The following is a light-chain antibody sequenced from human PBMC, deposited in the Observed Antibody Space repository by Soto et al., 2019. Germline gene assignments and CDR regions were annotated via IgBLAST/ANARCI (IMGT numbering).Light chain of an antibody. Sequence: QSVLTQPPSASGSPGQSVTISCAGTSRDVGGYNHVSWYQHHPGKAPKLLISEVTKRPSGVSDRFSGSKSGNTASLTVSGLQAEDEADYYCTSYAGSHNLGVFGGGTKLTVL. J-gene: IGLJ3*02. CDR2: EVT. CDR3: TSYAGSHNLGV. V-gene: IGLV2-8*01. CDR1: SRDVGGYNH.